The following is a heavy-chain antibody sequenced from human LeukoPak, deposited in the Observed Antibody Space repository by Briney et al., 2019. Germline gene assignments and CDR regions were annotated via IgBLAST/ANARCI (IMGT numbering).Heavy chain of an antibody. CDR2: IYYSGST. J-gene: IGHJ6*03. CDR3: ARGGTYYYDSSGQGYYYYYMDV. V-gene: IGHV4-59*01. CDR1: GGSISSYY. D-gene: IGHD3-22*01. Sequence: SETLSLTCTVSGGSISSYYWSWIRQPPGKGLEWIGYIYYSGSTNYNPSLKSRVTISVDTSKNQFSLKLSSVTAADTAVYYCARGGTYYYDSSGQGYYYYYMDVWGKGTTVTVSS.